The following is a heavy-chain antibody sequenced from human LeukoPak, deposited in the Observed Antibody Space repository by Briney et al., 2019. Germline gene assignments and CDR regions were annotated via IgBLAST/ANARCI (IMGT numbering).Heavy chain of an antibody. Sequence: SETLSLTCTVSGGSISSGSYYWSWIRQPAGKGLEWIGRIYTSGSTNYNPSLKSRVTISGDTSKNQFSLRLSSVTAADTAVYYCARASYFYDINGLVPLDYRGQGT. CDR2: IYTSGST. CDR3: ARASYFYDINGLVPLDY. J-gene: IGHJ4*02. D-gene: IGHD3-22*01. V-gene: IGHV4-61*02. CDR1: GGSISSGSYY.